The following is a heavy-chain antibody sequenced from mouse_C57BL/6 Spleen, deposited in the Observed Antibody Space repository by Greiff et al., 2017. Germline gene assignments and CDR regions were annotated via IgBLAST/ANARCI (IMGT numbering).Heavy chain of an antibody. J-gene: IGHJ4*01. CDR2: ISYSGST. CDR3: ARADYDYGGAMDY. Sequence: VQLQQSGPGMVKPSQSLSLTCTVTGYSITSGYDWHWIRHFPGNKLEWMGYISYSGSTNYNPSLKSRISITHDTSKNHFFLKLNSVTTEDTATYYCARADYDYGGAMDYWGQGTSVTVSS. V-gene: IGHV3-1*01. D-gene: IGHD2-4*01. CDR1: GYSITSGYD.